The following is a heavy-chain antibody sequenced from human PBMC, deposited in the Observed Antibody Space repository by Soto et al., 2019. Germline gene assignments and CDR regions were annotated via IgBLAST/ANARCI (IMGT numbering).Heavy chain of an antibody. J-gene: IGHJ4*02. Sequence: PGGSLRLSCAASGFTFSSYGMHWVRQAPGKGLEWVAVIWYDGSNKYYADSVKGRFTISRDNSKNTLYLQMNSLRAEDTAVYYCARDFSSSGLDYWGQGTLVTVSS. CDR2: IWYDGSNK. CDR3: ARDFSSSGLDY. V-gene: IGHV3-33*01. CDR1: GFTFSSYG. D-gene: IGHD6-19*01.